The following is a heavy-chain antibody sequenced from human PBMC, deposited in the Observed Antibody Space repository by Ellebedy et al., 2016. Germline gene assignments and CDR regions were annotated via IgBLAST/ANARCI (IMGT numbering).Heavy chain of an antibody. CDR1: GDSISYSTYY. V-gene: IGHV4-39*01. Sequence: SETLSLXXTVSGDSISYSTYYWGWIRQPPGKGLEWIGSFSYSGNTYYNPSLKSRVTISGDTSKNQFSLRLSSVTAADTAVYYCARHLLQVYNSGWYWGSFDYWGQGTLVTVSS. CDR3: ARHLLQVYNSGWYWGSFDY. CDR2: FSYSGNT. J-gene: IGHJ4*02. D-gene: IGHD6-19*01.